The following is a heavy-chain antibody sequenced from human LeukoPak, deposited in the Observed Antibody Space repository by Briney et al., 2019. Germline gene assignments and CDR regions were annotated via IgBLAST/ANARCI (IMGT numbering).Heavy chain of an antibody. CDR2: INHSGST. CDR3: ARTSMVRGVL. J-gene: IGHJ4*02. D-gene: IGHD3-10*01. Sequence: SETLSLTCAVYGGSFSGYYWSWIRQPPGKGLEWIGEINHSGSTNYNPSLKSRVTISVDTSKNQFSLKLSSVTAADTAVYYCARTSMVRGVLWGQGTLVTVSS. V-gene: IGHV4-34*01. CDR1: GGSFSGYY.